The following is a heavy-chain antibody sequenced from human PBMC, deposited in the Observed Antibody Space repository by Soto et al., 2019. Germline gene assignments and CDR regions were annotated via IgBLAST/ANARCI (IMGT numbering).Heavy chain of an antibody. J-gene: IGHJ5*02. Sequence: QVQLVQSGAEVKKPGASVKVSCKASGYTFTTYDINWVRQATGQGLEWMGWMNPNSGNTGYAQKFQDRVTMTRDNSINPAYLELSRLTSDDTAVYYCARGPYCSSTGCRRWVWFDPWGQGTPVTVSS. CDR3: ARGPYCSSTGCRRWVWFDP. V-gene: IGHV1-8*01. CDR1: GYTFTTYD. CDR2: MNPNSGNT. D-gene: IGHD2-2*01.